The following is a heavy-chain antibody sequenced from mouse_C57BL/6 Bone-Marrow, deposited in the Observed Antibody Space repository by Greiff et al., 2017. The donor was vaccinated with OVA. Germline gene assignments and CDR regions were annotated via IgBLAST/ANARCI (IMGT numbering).Heavy chain of an antibody. CDR1: GYAFSSSW. J-gene: IGHJ1*03. CDR3: ARGNLLRPDWDFDV. CDR2: IYPGDGDT. V-gene: IGHV1-82*01. D-gene: IGHD1-2*01. Sequence: VKLVESGPELVKPGASVKISCKASGYAFSSSWMNWVKQRPGKGLEWIGRIYPGDGDTNYNGKFKGKATLTADKSSSTAYMQLSSLTSEDSAVYFCARGNLLRPDWDFDVWGTGTTVTVSS.